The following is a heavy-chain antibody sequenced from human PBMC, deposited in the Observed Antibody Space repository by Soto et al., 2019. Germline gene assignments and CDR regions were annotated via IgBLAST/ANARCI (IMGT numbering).Heavy chain of an antibody. D-gene: IGHD5-12*01. CDR2: IYYSGNT. J-gene: IGHJ4*02. Sequence: QVQLQESDPGLVKPLETLSLTCTVAGGSISSYYWSWIRQPPGKGLEWIGDIYYSGNTNYNPSLKSRVTLSLDTSKNQFSLKMRSVTAADTAVYYCARRGDGYHYLFDYWGQGTLVTVSS. CDR1: GGSISSYY. V-gene: IGHV4-59*08. CDR3: ARRGDGYHYLFDY.